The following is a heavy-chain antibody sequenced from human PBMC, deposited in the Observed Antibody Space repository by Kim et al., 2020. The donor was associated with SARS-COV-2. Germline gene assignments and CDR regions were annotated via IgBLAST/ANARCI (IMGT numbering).Heavy chain of an antibody. V-gene: IGHV1-69*13. D-gene: IGHD3-10*01. J-gene: IGHJ6*02. CDR2: ITPISGTT. Sequence: SVKVSCKASGGTFNNYAISWVRQTPGQGLEWMGGITPISGTTNYAPNFQGRATITADESTTTAYMQLSSLRSGDTAVYYCSRSEEAVSLVWGTIIKSNTIYTSHLLDFWGQGTTVTVSS. CDR1: GGTFNNYA. CDR3: SRSEEAVSLVWGTIIKSNTIYTSHLLDF.